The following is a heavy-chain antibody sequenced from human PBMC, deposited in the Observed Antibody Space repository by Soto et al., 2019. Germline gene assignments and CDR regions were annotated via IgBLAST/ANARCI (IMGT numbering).Heavy chain of an antibody. V-gene: IGHV3-21*01. D-gene: IGHD3-10*01. CDR3: TRDRGGDLKAFDI. J-gene: IGHJ3*02. Sequence: EVQLVESGGGLVKPGGSLRLSCAASGFTFSTYSMNWVRQAPGKGLEWVSSISSSSSYIYYADSVKGRCTISRDNAKNSVYLQMNSLRAEDRAVYYWTRDRGGDLKAFDIWGQGTMVTVSS. CDR2: ISSSSSYI. CDR1: GFTFSTYS.